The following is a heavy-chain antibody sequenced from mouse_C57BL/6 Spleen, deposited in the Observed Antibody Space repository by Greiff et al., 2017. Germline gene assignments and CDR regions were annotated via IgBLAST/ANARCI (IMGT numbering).Heavy chain of an antibody. CDR2: ISSGGDYI. CDR3: TRDPIYYDYDGGYYYAMDY. D-gene: IGHD2-4*01. V-gene: IGHV5-9-1*02. Sequence: EVMLVESGEGLVKPGGSLKLSCAASGFTFSSYAMSWVRQTPEKRLEWVAYISSGGDYIYYADTVKGRFTIYSDNARNTLYLQMSSLKSEDTAMYYCTRDPIYYDYDGGYYYAMDYWGQGTSVTVSS. CDR1: GFTFSSYA. J-gene: IGHJ4*01.